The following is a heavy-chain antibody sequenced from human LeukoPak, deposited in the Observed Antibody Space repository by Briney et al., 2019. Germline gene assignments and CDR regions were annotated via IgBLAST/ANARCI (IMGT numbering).Heavy chain of an antibody. J-gene: IGHJ4*02. CDR2: IGVSGAST. D-gene: IGHD5-24*01. CDR1: GFTFSSYA. V-gene: IGHV3-23*01. CDR3: AKDKGDGYNWAPFDY. Sequence: GGSLRLSCAASGFTFSSYAMSWVGQAPGKGLEWVSAIGVSGASTYYADSVRGRFTISRDNSKSTLYLQMNSLGAEDTAVYYCAKDKGDGYNWAPFDYWGQGTLVTVSS.